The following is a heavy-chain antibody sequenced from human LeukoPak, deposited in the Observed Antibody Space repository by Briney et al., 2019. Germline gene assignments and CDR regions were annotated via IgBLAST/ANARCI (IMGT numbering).Heavy chain of an antibody. J-gene: IGHJ6*02. CDR3: ARESMVREIYYYGMDV. CDR1: GYTFTGYY. V-gene: IGHV1-2*02. D-gene: IGHD3-10*01. CDR2: INPNSGGT. Sequence: ASVKVSCKASGYTFTGYYMHWVRQAPGQGLEWMGWINPNSGGTNYAQKFQGRVTMTRDTSISTAYMELSRLRSDDTAVYYCARESMVREIYYYGMDVWGQGTTVTVSS.